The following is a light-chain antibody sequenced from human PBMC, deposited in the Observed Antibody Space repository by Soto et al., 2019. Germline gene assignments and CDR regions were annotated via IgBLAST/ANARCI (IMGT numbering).Light chain of an antibody. CDR2: DAS. Sequence: EIVLTQSPATLSLSPGERATLSCRASQSVSSYLAWYQQKPGQAPRLLIYDASNMATGITARFSGSGSGTDFTLTISSLEPEDFAVYYCQQRSNWPPTFGGGTKVEIK. J-gene: IGKJ4*01. CDR1: QSVSSY. V-gene: IGKV3-11*01. CDR3: QQRSNWPPT.